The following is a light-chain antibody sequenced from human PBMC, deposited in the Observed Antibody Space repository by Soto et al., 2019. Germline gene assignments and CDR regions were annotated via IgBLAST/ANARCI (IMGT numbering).Light chain of an antibody. Sequence: QSVLAQPPSASGSPGQSVTISCTGTSSDVGGYNFVSWFQHHPGKAPKLMIYDVSKRPSGVPDRFSGSKSGNTASLTVSGLQAEDEADYYCSSYAGSKNYVFGTGTKVTV. V-gene: IGLV2-8*01. CDR2: DVS. CDR1: SSDVGGYNF. CDR3: SSYAGSKNYV. J-gene: IGLJ1*01.